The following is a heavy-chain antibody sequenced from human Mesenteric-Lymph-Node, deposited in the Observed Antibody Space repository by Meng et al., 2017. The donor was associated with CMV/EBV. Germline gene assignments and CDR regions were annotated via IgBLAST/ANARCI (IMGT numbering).Heavy chain of an antibody. J-gene: IGHJ4*02. CDR1: GFTFSYNG. CDR2: ISYDGNSD. Sequence: SLKISCAASGFTFSYNGMHWVRQAPGKGLEWVAFISYDGNSDYYADSVRGRFTISRDNAKNTVYLQMNSLRAEDTAVYYCARDFATYWGQGTLVTVSS. V-gene: IGHV3-33*05. CDR3: ARDFATY. D-gene: IGHD3-3*01.